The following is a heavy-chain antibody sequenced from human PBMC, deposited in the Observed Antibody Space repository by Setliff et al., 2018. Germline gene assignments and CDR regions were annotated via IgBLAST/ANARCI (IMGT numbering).Heavy chain of an antibody. CDR3: VRAGFGIGGDLDY. V-gene: IGHV5-51*01. CDR1: GYSFITYW. J-gene: IGHJ4*02. D-gene: IGHD3-10*01. Sequence: GESLTISCTGSGYSFITYWIGWVRQMPGKGLEWMGIIYPGDSDTRYSPSFQGQVTISADKSITTAYLQWSSLKASDTAIYYCVRAGFGIGGDLDYWGQGTLVTVSS. CDR2: IYPGDSDT.